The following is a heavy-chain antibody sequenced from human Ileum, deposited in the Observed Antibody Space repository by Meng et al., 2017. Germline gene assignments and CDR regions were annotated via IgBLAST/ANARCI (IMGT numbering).Heavy chain of an antibody. V-gene: IGHV3-23*04. J-gene: IGHJ4*02. CDR3: ARGGSSAWY. CDR2: ISSTSRTI. D-gene: IGHD6-19*01. CDR1: GFPLSASA. Sequence: ELQLVESGGGLVRPGGSLGLPCTASGFPLSASAMTWVRQAPGKGLEWVSAISSTSRTIYYTDSVKGRFTISRDNSKNTLYLQMNSLRAEDTAVYYCARGGSSAWYWGQGALVTVSS.